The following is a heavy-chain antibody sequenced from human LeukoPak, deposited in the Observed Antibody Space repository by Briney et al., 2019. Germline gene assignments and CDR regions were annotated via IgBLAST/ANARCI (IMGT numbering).Heavy chain of an antibody. CDR2: IYNSETT. D-gene: IGHD3-22*01. V-gene: IGHV4-61*08. CDR3: ARGGDSSGLFDY. J-gene: IGHJ4*02. CDR1: GGSISSGGYY. Sequence: PSETLSLTCTVSGGSISSGGYYWNWIRQPPGEGLEWIGYIYNSETTNYNPSLKSRVTISGDTSKNQFSLKLSAVSAADTAAYYCARGGDSSGLFDYWGQGTLVTVSS.